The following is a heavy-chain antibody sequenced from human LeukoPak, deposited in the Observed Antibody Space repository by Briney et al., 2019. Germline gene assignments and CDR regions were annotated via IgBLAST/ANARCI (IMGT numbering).Heavy chain of an antibody. V-gene: IGHV3-30*04. CDR1: GFTFSNYA. Sequence: GGSLRLSCAASGFTFSNYAMHWVRQAPGKGLEWVAVISYDGSDKYSADSVKGRFTISRDNSKNTLYLQMNSLRAEDTAVYYCAKAVHSGYRNWFDPWGQGTLVTVSS. CDR2: ISYDGSDK. J-gene: IGHJ5*02. CDR3: AKAVHSGYRNWFDP. D-gene: IGHD3-22*01.